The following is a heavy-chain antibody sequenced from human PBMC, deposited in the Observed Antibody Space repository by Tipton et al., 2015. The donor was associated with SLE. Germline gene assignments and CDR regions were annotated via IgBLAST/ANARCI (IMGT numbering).Heavy chain of an antibody. J-gene: IGHJ4*02. CDR1: GGSFSGYY. V-gene: IGHV4-34*01. D-gene: IGHD6-19*01. CDR3: AREGSSGWWYYFDY. Sequence: AGLVKPSETLSLTCAVYGGSFSGYYWSWIRQPPGKGLEWIGEINHSGSTNYNPSLKSRVTISVDTSKNQFSLKLSSVTAADTAVYYCAREGSSGWWYYFDYWGQGTLVTVSS. CDR2: INHSGST.